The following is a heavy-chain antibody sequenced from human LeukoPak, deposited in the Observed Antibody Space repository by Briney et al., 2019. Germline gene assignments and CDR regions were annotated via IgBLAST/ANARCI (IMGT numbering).Heavy chain of an antibody. D-gene: IGHD3-16*01. CDR3: ARGIRSPLFDY. V-gene: IGHV1-18*01. CDR2: INTYNGDT. CDR1: GYTFTHYG. Sequence: ASVKVSCKASGYTFTHYGIAWGRHSPEQGLSWMGWINTYNGDTKSSQKLQGRVTMTIDTSTSTAFVELRSLRSDDSAVYYCARGIRSPLFDYWGLGTLVTVSP. J-gene: IGHJ4*02.